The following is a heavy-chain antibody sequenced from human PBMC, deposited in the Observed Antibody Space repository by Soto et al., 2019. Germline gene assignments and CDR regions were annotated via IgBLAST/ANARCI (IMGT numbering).Heavy chain of an antibody. Sequence: GGSLRLSCAASGFTFSSYGMHWVRQAPGKGLEWVAVISYDGSNKYYADSVKGRFTISRDNSKNTLYLQMNSLRAEDTAVYYCARGRRASGWYWYFDYWGQGTLVTVSS. D-gene: IGHD6-19*01. J-gene: IGHJ4*02. CDR3: ARGRRASGWYWYFDY. CDR1: GFTFSSYG. V-gene: IGHV3-30*03. CDR2: ISYDGSNK.